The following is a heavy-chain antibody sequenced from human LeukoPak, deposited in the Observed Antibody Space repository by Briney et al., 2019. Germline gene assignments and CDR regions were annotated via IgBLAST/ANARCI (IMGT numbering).Heavy chain of an antibody. J-gene: IGHJ5*02. CDR3: ARDTGYYDILTGYYKRWLDP. D-gene: IGHD3-9*01. Sequence: SETLSLTCTVSGGSISSYYWSWIRQPPGKGLEWIGYIYYSGSTNYNPSLKSRVTISVDTSKNQFSLKLSSVTAADTAVYYCARDTGYYDILTGYYKRWLDPWGQGTLVTVSS. V-gene: IGHV4-59*01. CDR2: IYYSGST. CDR1: GGSISSYY.